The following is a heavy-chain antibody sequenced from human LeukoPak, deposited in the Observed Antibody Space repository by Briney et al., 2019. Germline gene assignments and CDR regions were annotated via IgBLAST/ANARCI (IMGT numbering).Heavy chain of an antibody. CDR3: ARGRLGDGYNFGY. Sequence: GGSLRLSCAASGFTFSSYSMNWVRQAPGKGLEWVSYISSSSSSIYYADSVKGRFIISRDNAKNSLYLQMNSLRADDTAVYYCARGRLGDGYNFGYWGQGTLVTVSS. J-gene: IGHJ4*02. D-gene: IGHD5-24*01. CDR1: GFTFSSYS. CDR2: ISSSSSSI. V-gene: IGHV3-48*01.